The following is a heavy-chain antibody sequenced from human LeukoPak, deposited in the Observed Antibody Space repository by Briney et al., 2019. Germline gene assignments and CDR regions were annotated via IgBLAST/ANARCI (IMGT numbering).Heavy chain of an antibody. CDR1: GGSISSHY. D-gene: IGHD3-10*01. CDR3: ARGTHYYAL. J-gene: IGHJ4*02. V-gene: IGHV4-59*11. CDR2: IYYSGST. Sequence: SETLSLTCTVSGGSISSHYWSWIRQPPGKGLEWIGYIYYSGSTNYNPSLKSRVTISVDTSKNQFSLKLSSVTAADTAVYYCARGTHYYALWGQGTLVTVSS.